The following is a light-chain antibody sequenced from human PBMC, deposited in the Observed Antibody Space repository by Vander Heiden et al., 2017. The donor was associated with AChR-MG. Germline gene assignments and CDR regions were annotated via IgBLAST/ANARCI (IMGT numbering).Light chain of an antibody. CDR2: QDI. J-gene: IGLJ2*01. V-gene: IGLV3-1*01. CDR1: QLGNKN. Sequence: SYEVTQPHSVSVSPGQTASITCSGDQLGNKNVCWYQQKPGQSPVLVIYQDIKRPSGIPERFSGSNSGNTATLTISGTQAMDEADYYCQAWDTSTRVFGGGTKLTVL. CDR3: QAWDTSTRV.